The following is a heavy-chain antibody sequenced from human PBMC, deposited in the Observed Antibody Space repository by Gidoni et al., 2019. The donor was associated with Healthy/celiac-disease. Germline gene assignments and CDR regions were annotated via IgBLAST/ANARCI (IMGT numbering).Heavy chain of an antibody. CDR1: GSTFSRYG. Sequence: QVQLVESGGGVVQPGRSLRPPGAAAGSTFSRYGMHWVRQAPGKGLEWVAVIWYAGRNKYYADSVKGRFTISRDNSKNTLYLQMNSLSAEDTAVYYCAREGSYGTIDYWGQGTLVTVSS. V-gene: IGHV3-33*01. J-gene: IGHJ4*02. CDR2: IWYAGRNK. D-gene: IGHD5-18*01. CDR3: AREGSYGTIDY.